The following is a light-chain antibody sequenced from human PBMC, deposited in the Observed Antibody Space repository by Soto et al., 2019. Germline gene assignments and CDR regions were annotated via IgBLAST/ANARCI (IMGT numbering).Light chain of an antibody. CDR1: SSDVGGYNY. CDR3: SSYASSSTRVL. J-gene: IGLJ2*01. CDR2: EVS. Sequence: QSALTQPASVSGSPGQSITISCTGTSSDVGGYNYVSWYQQHPGKVPKLRIYEVSNRPSGVSNRFSGSKSGNTASLTISGLQAEDEADYYCSSYASSSTRVLFGGGTKLTVL. V-gene: IGLV2-14*01.